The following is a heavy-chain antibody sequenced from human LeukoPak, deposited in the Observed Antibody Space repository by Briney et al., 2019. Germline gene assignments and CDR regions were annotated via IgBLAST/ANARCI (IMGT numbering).Heavy chain of an antibody. CDR3: ARENKQWLDY. Sequence: GGSLRLSCAASGFTFSSYAMHWVRPAPGKGLEWVAVISYDGSNKYYADSVKGRFTISRDNSKNTLYLQMNSLRAEDTAVYYSARENKQWLDYWGQGTLVTVSS. J-gene: IGHJ4*02. V-gene: IGHV3-30*04. CDR1: GFTFSSYA. CDR2: ISYDGSNK. D-gene: IGHD6-19*01.